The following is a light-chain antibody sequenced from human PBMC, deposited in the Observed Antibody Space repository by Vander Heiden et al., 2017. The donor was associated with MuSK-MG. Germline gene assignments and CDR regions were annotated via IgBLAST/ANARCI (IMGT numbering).Light chain of an antibody. J-gene: IGLJ2*01. CDR1: KLGDKY. CDR2: RDN. CDR3: QVWDSRTAG. Sequence: SYDLTQPPSVSVSPGQTASITCSGDKLGDKYVSWYQQKAGQSPVVVIYRDNKRPSGIPEGFSGSNSGNTGTLTISGTQPMDEADYYCQVWDSRTAGFGGGTKMTVL. V-gene: IGLV3-1*01.